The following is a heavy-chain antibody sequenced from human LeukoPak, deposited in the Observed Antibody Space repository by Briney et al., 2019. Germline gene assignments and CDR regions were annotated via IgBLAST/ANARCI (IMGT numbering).Heavy chain of an antibody. CDR1: GFTFSSYP. Sequence: GGSLRLSCATSGFTFSSYPMSWVRQAPGRGLEWVSVISGNSGATYYADSVKGRFTISRDNAKNTVYLQMNSLRAEDTAVYYCAELGITMIGGVWGKGTTVTISS. CDR2: ISGNSGAT. J-gene: IGHJ6*04. V-gene: IGHV3-23*01. CDR3: AELGITMIGGV. D-gene: IGHD3-10*02.